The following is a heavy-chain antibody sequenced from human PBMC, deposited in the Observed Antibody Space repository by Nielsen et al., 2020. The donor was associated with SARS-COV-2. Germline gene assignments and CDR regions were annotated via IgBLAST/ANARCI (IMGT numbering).Heavy chain of an antibody. D-gene: IGHD6-19*01. Sequence: GESLKISCAASGFVISNFEMNWVRQAPGKGLEWVSYISSSGSTIYYADSVKGRFTISRDNAKNTLYLQMNSLRAEDTAVYYCATAGWFDPWGQGTLVTVSS. V-gene: IGHV3-48*03. CDR1: GFVISNFE. J-gene: IGHJ5*02. CDR3: ATAGWFDP. CDR2: ISSSGSTI.